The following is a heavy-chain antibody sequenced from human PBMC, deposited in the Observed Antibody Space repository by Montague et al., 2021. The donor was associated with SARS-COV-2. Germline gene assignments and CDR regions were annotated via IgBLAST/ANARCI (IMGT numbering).Heavy chain of an antibody. CDR1: GDSINNSRYY. D-gene: IGHD3-10*01. CDR2: IYYSGNA. J-gene: IGHJ3*02. Sequence: SETLSLTCSLSGDSINNSRYYWGWIRQPPGKGLEWIGTIYYSGNAYYNPSLKSRVTISVDTSKDQFSLKLNSVTATDTAVYYCARLESTRGVIIRGAFHIWGQGTKVTVSS. V-gene: IGHV4-39*01. CDR3: ARLESTRGVIIRGAFHI.